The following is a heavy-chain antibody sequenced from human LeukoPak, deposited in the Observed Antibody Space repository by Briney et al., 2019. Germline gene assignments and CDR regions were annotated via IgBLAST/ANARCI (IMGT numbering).Heavy chain of an antibody. V-gene: IGHV4-61*01. Sequence: SETLSLTCTVSGGSVSSATYYWSWIRQPPGKGLGWIGYIYYSGSTKYNPSLKSRVTISMDTSKNQFSLKLSSVTAADTAVYYCARDRGNYYDSSGAFDIWGQGTMVTVSS. CDR2: IYYSGST. D-gene: IGHD3-22*01. CDR3: ARDRGNYYDSSGAFDI. J-gene: IGHJ3*02. CDR1: GGSVSSATYY.